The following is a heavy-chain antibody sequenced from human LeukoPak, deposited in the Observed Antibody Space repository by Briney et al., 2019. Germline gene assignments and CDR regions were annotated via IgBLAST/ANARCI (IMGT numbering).Heavy chain of an antibody. V-gene: IGHV1-18*01. CDR2: INNYNGNT. J-gene: IGHJ4*02. Sequence: GASVKVSCETSGYTFTSYGITWVRQAPGQGLEWMGWINNYNGNTNYAQKLQGRVTMTTDTSTSTAYMELRSLRSEDTAVYYCASERYYYDSSGYYQWGQGTLVTVSS. CDR1: GYTFTSYG. CDR3: ASERYYYDSSGYYQ. D-gene: IGHD3-22*01.